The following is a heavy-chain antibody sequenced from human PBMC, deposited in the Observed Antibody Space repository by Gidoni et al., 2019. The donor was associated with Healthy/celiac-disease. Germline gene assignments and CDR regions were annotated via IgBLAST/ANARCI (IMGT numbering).Heavy chain of an antibody. CDR1: GGSISSSSYY. V-gene: IGHV4-39*01. Sequence: QLQLQESGPGLVKPSETLSLTCTVSGGSISSSSYYWGWIRQPPGKGLEWIGSIYYSGSTYYNPSLKSRVTISVDTSKNQFSLKLSSVTAADTAVYYCARLRASDSYGMDVWGQGTTVTVSS. J-gene: IGHJ6*02. CDR3: ARLRASDSYGMDV. CDR2: IYYSGST. D-gene: IGHD2-21*01.